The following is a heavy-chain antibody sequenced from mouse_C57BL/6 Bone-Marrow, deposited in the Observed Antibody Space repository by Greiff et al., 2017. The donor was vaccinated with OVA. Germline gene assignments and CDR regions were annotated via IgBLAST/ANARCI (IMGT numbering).Heavy chain of an antibody. D-gene: IGHD1-1*01. J-gene: IGHJ4*01. Sequence: QVTLKVSGPGILQPSQTLSLTCSFSGFSLSTFGMGVGWIRQPSGKGLEWLAHIWWDDDKYYNPALKSRLTISKDTSKNQVFLKIANVYTADTATYYCARIEEAVVAPPYAMDYWGQGTSVTVSS. V-gene: IGHV8-8*01. CDR2: IWWDDDK. CDR3: ARIEEAVVAPPYAMDY. CDR1: GFSLSTFGMG.